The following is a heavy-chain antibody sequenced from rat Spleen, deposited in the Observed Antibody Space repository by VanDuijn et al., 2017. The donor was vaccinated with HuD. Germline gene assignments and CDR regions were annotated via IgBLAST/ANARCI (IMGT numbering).Heavy chain of an antibody. CDR2: INYDGTST. CDR3: AKDDVYYGLPHWFAY. D-gene: IGHD1-6*01. V-gene: IGHV5-29*01. J-gene: IGHJ3*01. Sequence: EVQLVESDGGLVQPGRSLKLSCEVSGFIFSDYYMAWVRQAPTKGLEWVATINYDGTSTFYRDSVKARFTISRDNAKSTLYLQMESLRSEDTATYYCAKDDVYYGLPHWFAYWGQGTLVTVSS. CDR1: GFIFSDYY.